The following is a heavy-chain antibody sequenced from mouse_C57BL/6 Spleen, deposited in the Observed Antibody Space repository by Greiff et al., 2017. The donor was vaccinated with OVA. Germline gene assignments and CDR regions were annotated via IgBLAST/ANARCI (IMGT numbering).Heavy chain of an antibody. Sequence: LVESGAELVRPGASVTLSCKASGYTFTDYYINWVKQRPGQGLEWIARIYPGSGSTYYHEKFKGKATLTAEKSSSTAYMQLSSRTSEDSAGEFCARMDITTADYWGQGTTLTVSS. CDR1: GYTFTDYY. CDR2: IYPGSGST. D-gene: IGHD1-2*01. CDR3: ARMDITTADY. J-gene: IGHJ2*01. V-gene: IGHV1-76*01.